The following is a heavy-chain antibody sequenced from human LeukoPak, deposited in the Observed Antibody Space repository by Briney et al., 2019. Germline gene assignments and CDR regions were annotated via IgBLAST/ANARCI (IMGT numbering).Heavy chain of an antibody. CDR3: ASSIAAAGLFRPYYFDY. Sequence: ASETLSLTCTLSGGSISSSSYYWGWIRQPPGKGLEWIGSIYYSGSTYYNPSLKSRVTISVDTSKNQFSLKLSSVTAADTAVYYCASSIAAAGLFRPYYFDYWGQGTLVTVSS. CDR2: IYYSGST. D-gene: IGHD6-13*01. CDR1: GGSISSSSYY. J-gene: IGHJ4*02. V-gene: IGHV4-39*01.